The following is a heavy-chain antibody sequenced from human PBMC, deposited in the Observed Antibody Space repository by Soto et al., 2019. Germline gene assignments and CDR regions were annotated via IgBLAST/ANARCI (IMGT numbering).Heavy chain of an antibody. D-gene: IGHD6-13*01. CDR1: GFTFSSYA. CDR3: AVAAAGFDY. J-gene: IGHJ4*02. V-gene: IGHV3-30-3*01. Sequence: QVQLVESGGGVVQPGRSLRLSCAASGFTFSSYAMHWVRQAPGKGLEWVAVISYEGSNKDYADSVKGRFTISRDNSKNTLYLQMNSLRAEDTAVYYCAVAAAGFDYWGQGTLVTVSS. CDR2: ISYEGSNK.